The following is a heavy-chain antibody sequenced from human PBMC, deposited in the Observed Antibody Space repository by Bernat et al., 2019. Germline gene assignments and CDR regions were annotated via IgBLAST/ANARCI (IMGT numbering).Heavy chain of an antibody. V-gene: IGHV3-73*01. Sequence: VQLVESGGGVVQPGRSLRLSCSASGFTFSGSAMHWVRQASGKGLEWVGRIRSKANSYATAYAASVKGRFTISRDDSKNTAYLQMNSLKTEDTAVYYCTTPGLYGSGPGDGMDVWGQGTTVTVSS. CDR1: GFTFSGSA. CDR3: TTPGLYGSGPGDGMDV. J-gene: IGHJ6*02. CDR2: IRSKANSYAT. D-gene: IGHD4-17*01.